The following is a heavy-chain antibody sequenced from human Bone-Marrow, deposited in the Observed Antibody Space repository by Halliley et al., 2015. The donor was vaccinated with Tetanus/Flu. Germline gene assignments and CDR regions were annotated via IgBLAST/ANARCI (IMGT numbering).Heavy chain of an antibody. J-gene: IGHJ5*02. Sequence: PGEGPEFVSVMSRNGDTTYYADSGKGRFTISRDNSKNPLYFQMTRLRAEDTAVYYCVKDDVPPWGPGTLVTVSS. D-gene: IGHD2-2*01. CDR2: MSRNGDTT. V-gene: IGHV3-64D*06. CDR3: VKDDVPP.